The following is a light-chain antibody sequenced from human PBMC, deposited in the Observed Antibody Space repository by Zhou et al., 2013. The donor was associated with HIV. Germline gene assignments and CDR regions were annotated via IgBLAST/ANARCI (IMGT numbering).Light chain of an antibody. CDR3: QQYGSSPPNT. J-gene: IGKJ2*01. V-gene: IGKV3-20*01. CDR2: GAF. Sequence: EIVLTQSPGTLSLSPGERATLSCRASQSVSSSYLAWYQQKPGQAPRLLIHGAFSRATGIPDRFSGSGSGTDFTLTISRLEPEDLSVYYCQQYGSSPPNTFGPGD. CDR1: QSVSSSY.